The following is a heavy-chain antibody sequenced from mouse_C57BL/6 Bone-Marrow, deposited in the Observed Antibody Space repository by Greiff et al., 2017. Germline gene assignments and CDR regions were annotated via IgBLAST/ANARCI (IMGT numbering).Heavy chain of an antibody. CDR2: INYDGSST. V-gene: IGHV5-16*01. J-gene: IGHJ2*01. Sequence: EVKLVESEGGLVQPGSSMKLSCTASGFTFSDYYMAWVRQVPEKGLEWVAHINYDGSSTSYMHSLKSRFIISRDNAKNILYLQMSSLKSEDTATYYCARDNYYGFDYWGQGTTLTVSS. CDR1: GFTFSDYY. D-gene: IGHD1-1*01. CDR3: ARDNYYGFDY.